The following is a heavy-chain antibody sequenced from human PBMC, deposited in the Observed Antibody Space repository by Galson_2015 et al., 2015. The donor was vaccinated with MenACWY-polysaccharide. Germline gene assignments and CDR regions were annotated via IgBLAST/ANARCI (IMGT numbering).Heavy chain of an antibody. CDR3: ANGCSISSCSPLDY. CDR2: MYSGGFT. D-gene: IGHD2-2*01. CDR1: GFNVGGLY. J-gene: IGHJ4*02. Sequence: SLRLSCAASGFNVGGLYMSWVRQAPGKRPEWVSIMYSGGFTEYEDSVRGRFTISRDISKNTVYLQMNSLRADDTAVYYCANGCSISSCSPLDYWGQGTLVSVSS. V-gene: IGHV3-53*01.